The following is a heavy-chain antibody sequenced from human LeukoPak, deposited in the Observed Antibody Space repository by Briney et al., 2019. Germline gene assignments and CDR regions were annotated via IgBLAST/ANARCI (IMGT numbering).Heavy chain of an antibody. CDR1: GGSISSTSYY. V-gene: IGHV4-39*01. Sequence: PSETLSLTCSVSGGSISSTSYYWGWIRQPPGKGLEWIGSIYYSGSTYYNPSLKSRVTMSVDTSKNQFSLKLNSVTAADTAVYYCARQRMSSDYGDPWGQGTLVTVSS. CDR3: ARQRMSSDYGDP. CDR2: IYYSGST. J-gene: IGHJ5*02. D-gene: IGHD4-17*01.